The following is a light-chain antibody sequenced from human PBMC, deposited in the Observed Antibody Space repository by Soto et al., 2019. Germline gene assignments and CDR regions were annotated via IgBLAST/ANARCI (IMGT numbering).Light chain of an antibody. Sequence: DIQMTQSPSTLSASVGDRITITCRASQSIGTGLAWYQQRPGIAPKLLLYEASTLQSGVPSRFSGSGSGTEFSLTINSLQPDDFATYYCQQYNGNSRTFGQGTKVKI. CDR3: QQYNGNSRT. CDR1: QSIGTG. J-gene: IGKJ1*01. V-gene: IGKV1-5*03. CDR2: EAS.